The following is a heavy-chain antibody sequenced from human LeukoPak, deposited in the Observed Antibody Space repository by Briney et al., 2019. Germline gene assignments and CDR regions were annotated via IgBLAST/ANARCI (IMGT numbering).Heavy chain of an antibody. CDR1: GFTFGDYG. V-gene: IGHV3-20*04. CDR2: INGNGDTT. D-gene: IGHD1-26*01. CDR3: ARADRGRSYGGDP. Sequence: GGSLRLSCAASGFTFGDYGMTWVRQAPRKGLEWVAGINGNGDTTGYADSVKGRFTISRDNAQNSLFLQINSLSAEDTALYYCARADRGRSYGGDPWGQGTLVTVSS. J-gene: IGHJ5*02.